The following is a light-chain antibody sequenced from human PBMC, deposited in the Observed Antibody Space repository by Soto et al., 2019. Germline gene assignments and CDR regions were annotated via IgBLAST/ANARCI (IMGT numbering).Light chain of an antibody. CDR2: AAS. V-gene: IGKV1-39*01. J-gene: IGKJ5*01. Sequence: GDRVTISCRASQSMFTYLNWYQQKPGKAPKLLIYAASSLQSGVPSRFSGSGSGTDFTLTISSLQPEDFATYYCQQSYSTPITFGQGTRLEIK. CDR3: QQSYSTPIT. CDR1: QSMFTY.